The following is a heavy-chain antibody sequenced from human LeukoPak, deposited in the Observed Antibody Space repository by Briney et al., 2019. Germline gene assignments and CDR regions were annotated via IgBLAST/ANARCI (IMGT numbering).Heavy chain of an antibody. CDR3: EREGCSSNSCYTNFDY. Sequence: SETLSLTCAVYGGSFSGYYWSWIRQPPGKGLEWIGEINHSGSTNYNPSLKSRVTISVDTSKNQCSLKLSSVTAADTAVYYCEREGCSSNSCYTNFDYWGQGTLVTVSS. CDR1: GGSFSGYY. V-gene: IGHV4-34*01. CDR2: INHSGST. J-gene: IGHJ4*02. D-gene: IGHD2-2*02.